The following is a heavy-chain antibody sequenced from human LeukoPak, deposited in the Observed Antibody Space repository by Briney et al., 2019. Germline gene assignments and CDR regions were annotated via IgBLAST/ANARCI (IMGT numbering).Heavy chain of an antibody. CDR3: ATDTRYSGYCSSTSCLSGGMDV. CDR1: GYTFTGYY. D-gene: IGHD2-2*01. CDR2: INPNSGGT. Sequence: ASVKVSCKASGYTFTGYYMHWVRQAPGQGLEWMGWINPNSGGTNYAQKFQGWVTMTRDTSISTAYMELSRLRSDDTAVYYCATDTRYSGYCSSTSCLSGGMDVWGKGTTVTVSS. V-gene: IGHV1-2*04. J-gene: IGHJ6*04.